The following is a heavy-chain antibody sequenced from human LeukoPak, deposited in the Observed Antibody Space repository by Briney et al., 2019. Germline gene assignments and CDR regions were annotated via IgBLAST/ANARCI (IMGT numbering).Heavy chain of an antibody. D-gene: IGHD3-10*01. CDR1: GFSFSSYW. CDR3: ARGRGSGSSGY. J-gene: IGHJ4*02. Sequence: GGSLRLSCAASGFSFSSYWMHWVRQVPGKGLVWVSRINSDGSSTIYADSVKGRFTISRDNAKNTLYLQMNSLRAEDTAVYYCARGRGSGSSGYWGQGTLVTVSS. V-gene: IGHV3-74*01. CDR2: INSDGSST.